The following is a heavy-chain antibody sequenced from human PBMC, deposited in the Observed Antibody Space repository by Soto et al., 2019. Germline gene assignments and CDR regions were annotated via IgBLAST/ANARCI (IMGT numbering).Heavy chain of an antibody. CDR2: IYYSGST. D-gene: IGHD3-3*01. Sequence: SATLSLTCTVSGGSISSYYWSWIRQPPGKGLEWIGYIYYSGSTNYNPSLKSRVTISVDTSKNQFSLKLSSVTAADTAVYYCARELEGFDYWGQGTLVTVSS. J-gene: IGHJ4*02. V-gene: IGHV4-59*01. CDR1: GGSISSYY. CDR3: ARELEGFDY.